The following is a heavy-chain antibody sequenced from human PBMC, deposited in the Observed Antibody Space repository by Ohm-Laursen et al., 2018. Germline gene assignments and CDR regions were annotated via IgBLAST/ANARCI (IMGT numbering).Heavy chain of an antibody. CDR1: GYTFTSPY. J-gene: IGHJ5*02. D-gene: IGHD3-22*01. CDR3: ARDSYYDNKGWFDP. CDR2: INPNSGGT. Sequence: ASVKVSCKASGYTFTSPYLHWVRQAPGQGLEWMGWINPNSGGTNYAQRFQDRVTMTRDKSISTAYMELSRLTSDDTAVYYCARDSYYDNKGWFDPWGQGILVTVSS. V-gene: IGHV1-2*02.